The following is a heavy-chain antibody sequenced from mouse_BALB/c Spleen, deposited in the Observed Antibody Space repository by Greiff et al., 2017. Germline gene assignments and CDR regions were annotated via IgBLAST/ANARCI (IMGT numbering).Heavy chain of an antibody. CDR3: ARVIYYYGSSYAMDY. CDR1: GYSITSGYY. J-gene: IGHJ4*01. V-gene: IGHV3-6*02. Sequence: EVKLQESGPGLVKPSQSLSLTCSVTGYSITSGYYWNWIRQFPGNKLEWMGYISYDGSNNYNPSLKNRISITRDTSKNQFFLKLNSVTTEDTATYYCARVIYYYGSSYAMDYWGQGTSVTVSS. D-gene: IGHD1-1*01. CDR2: ISYDGSN.